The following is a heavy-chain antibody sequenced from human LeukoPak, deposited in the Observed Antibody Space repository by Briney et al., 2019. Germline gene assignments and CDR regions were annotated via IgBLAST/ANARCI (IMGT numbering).Heavy chain of an antibody. D-gene: IGHD6-19*01. V-gene: IGHV4-39*07. CDR3: ARLYSSGQGQNWFDP. Sequence: SETLSLTCTVSGGSISSSSYYWGWIRQPPGKGLEWIGSIYYSGSTNYNPSLKSRVTISVDTSKSQFSLKLSSVTAADTAVYYCARLYSSGQGQNWFDPWGQGTLVTVSS. CDR2: IYYSGST. CDR1: GGSISSSSYY. J-gene: IGHJ5*02.